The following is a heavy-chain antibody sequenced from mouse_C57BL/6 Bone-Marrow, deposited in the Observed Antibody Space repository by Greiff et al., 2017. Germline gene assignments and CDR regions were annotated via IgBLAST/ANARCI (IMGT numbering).Heavy chain of an antibody. J-gene: IGHJ2*01. V-gene: IGHV14-4*01. Sequence: EVQLQQSGAELVRPGASVKLSCTASGFNIKDDYMHWVKQRPEQGLAWIGWIDPENGDTEYASKFQGKATITADTSSNTAYLQLSSLTSEDTAVYYCTTRALITTVVAPDYWGQGTTLTVSS. CDR2: IDPENGDT. CDR3: TTRALITTVVAPDY. D-gene: IGHD1-1*01. CDR1: GFNIKDDY.